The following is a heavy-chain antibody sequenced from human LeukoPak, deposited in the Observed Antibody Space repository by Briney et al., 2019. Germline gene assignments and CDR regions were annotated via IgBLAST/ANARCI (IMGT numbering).Heavy chain of an antibody. V-gene: IGHV5-51*01. CDR1: GYSFTSYW. CDR2: IYHGDSDT. CDR3: ARLLGDYDSSGYTLGLDY. J-gene: IGHJ4*02. D-gene: IGHD3-22*01. Sequence: GESLKISCKGSGYSFTSYWIGWVRQMPGKGLEWMGIIYHGDSDTRYSPSFQGQVTISADKSISTAYLQWSSLKASDTAMYYCARLLGDYDSSGYTLGLDYWGQGTLVTVSS.